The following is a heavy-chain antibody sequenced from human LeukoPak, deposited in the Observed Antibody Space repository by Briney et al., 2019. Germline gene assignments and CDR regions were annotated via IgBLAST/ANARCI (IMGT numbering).Heavy chain of an antibody. V-gene: IGHV1-69*05. D-gene: IGHD5-12*01. Sequence: SVKVSCKASGGTFSSYAISWVRQAPGPGLEWMGGIIPIFGTANYAQKFQGRVTITTDESTSTAYMELSSLRSEDTAVYYCASLRYSVATGDYFDYWGQGTLVSVSS. J-gene: IGHJ4*02. CDR2: IIPIFGTA. CDR1: GGTFSSYA. CDR3: ASLRYSVATGDYFDY.